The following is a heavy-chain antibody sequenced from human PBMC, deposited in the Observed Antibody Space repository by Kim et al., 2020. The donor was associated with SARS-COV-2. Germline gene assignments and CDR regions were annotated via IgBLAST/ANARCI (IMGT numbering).Heavy chain of an antibody. CDR3: ARHCAGVTPPRHYYYYYGMDV. Sequence: SETLSLTCTVSGGSISSSSYYWGWIRQPPGKGLEWIGSIYYSGSTYYNPSLKSRVTISVDTSKNQFSLKLSSVTAADTAVYYCARHCAGVTPPRHYYYYYGMDVWGQGTTVTVSS. J-gene: IGHJ6*02. V-gene: IGHV4-39*01. CDR2: IYYSGST. D-gene: IGHD2-21*02. CDR1: GGSISSSSYY.